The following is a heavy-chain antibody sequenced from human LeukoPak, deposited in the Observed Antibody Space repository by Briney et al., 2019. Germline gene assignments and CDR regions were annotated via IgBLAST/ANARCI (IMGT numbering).Heavy chain of an antibody. CDR2: IWYDGSNE. J-gene: IGHJ2*01. Sequence: PGGSLRLSCAASGFIFSSYGMHWVRQAPGKGLEWVAVIWYDGSNEYYADSVKGRFTISRDNSKNTLYLQMNSLRAEDTAVYYCAKGGRENDYSNYLDLYWYFDLWGRGTLVTVSS. CDR3: AKGGRENDYSNYLDLYWYFDL. V-gene: IGHV3-33*06. CDR1: GFIFSSYG. D-gene: IGHD4-11*01.